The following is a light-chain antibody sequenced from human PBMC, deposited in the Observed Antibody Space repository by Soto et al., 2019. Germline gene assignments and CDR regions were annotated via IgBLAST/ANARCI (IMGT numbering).Light chain of an antibody. CDR1: TSDDY. CDR3: CSYTTDNSWV. V-gene: IGLV2-14*01. CDR2: EVV. J-gene: IGLJ1*01. Sequence: QSALTQPASLSGSPGQSITISCTGTTSDDYVSWYQQSPGKAPKLLIYEVVNRPSEVSDRFSGSKSDSTASLTISVLQADDEAHYYCCSYTTDNSWVFGSGTKVTVL.